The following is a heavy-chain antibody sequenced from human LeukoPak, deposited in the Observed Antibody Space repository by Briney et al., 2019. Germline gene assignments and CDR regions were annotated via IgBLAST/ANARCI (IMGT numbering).Heavy chain of an antibody. V-gene: IGHV4-34*01. J-gene: IGHJ4*02. D-gene: IGHD3-22*01. CDR3: ASRPRRTYYYDSSGYYVY. CDR1: GGSFSGYY. CDR2: INHSGST. Sequence: SETLSLTCAVYGGSFSGYYWSWIRQPPGKGLEWIGEINHSGSTNYNPSLKSRVTISVDTSKNQFSLKLSSVTAADTAVYYCASRPRRTYYYDSSGYYVYWGQGTLVTVSS.